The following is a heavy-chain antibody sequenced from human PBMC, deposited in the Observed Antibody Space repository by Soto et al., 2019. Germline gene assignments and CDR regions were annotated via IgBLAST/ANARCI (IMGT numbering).Heavy chain of an antibody. Sequence: SETLSLTCALYGGSFYGYYWIFIRQSPFKGLEWIVEIHHSGSTKYNPSLKSRVSLSVDTSTKQFSLKMTSMTAADRGVYYCARGVDSWSGYLFWGQGTLVTVSS. D-gene: IGHD3-3*01. V-gene: IGHV4-34*01. J-gene: IGHJ4*02. CDR2: IHHSGST. CDR1: GGSFYGYY. CDR3: ARGVDSWSGYLF.